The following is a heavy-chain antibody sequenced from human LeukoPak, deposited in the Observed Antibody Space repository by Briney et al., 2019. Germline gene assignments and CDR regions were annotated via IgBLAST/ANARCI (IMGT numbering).Heavy chain of an antibody. Sequence: GGSLRLSCAASGFTFSSYAMSWVRQAPGKGLEWVSAISGSGGSTYYADSVKGRFTISRDNPKNTLYLQMNSLRAEDTAVYYCAKEIEVGYSSSWYYFDYWGQGTLVTVSS. V-gene: IGHV3-23*01. CDR1: GFTFSSYA. J-gene: IGHJ4*02. CDR2: ISGSGGST. CDR3: AKEIEVGYSSSWYYFDY. D-gene: IGHD6-13*01.